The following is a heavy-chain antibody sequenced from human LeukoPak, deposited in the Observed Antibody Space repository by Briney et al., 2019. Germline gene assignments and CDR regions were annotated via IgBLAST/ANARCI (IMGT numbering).Heavy chain of an antibody. CDR1: GGTCRSYA. CDR3: ARRHNNYDILTGYELDY. Sequence: ASVTVSCKASGGTCRSYAISWVRQAPGQGLEWMGGIIPIFGTANYAQKFQGRVTITADESTSTAYMELSSLRSEDTAVYYCARRHNNYDILTGYELDYWGQGTLVTVSS. J-gene: IGHJ4*02. CDR2: IIPIFGTA. V-gene: IGHV1-69*13. D-gene: IGHD3-9*01.